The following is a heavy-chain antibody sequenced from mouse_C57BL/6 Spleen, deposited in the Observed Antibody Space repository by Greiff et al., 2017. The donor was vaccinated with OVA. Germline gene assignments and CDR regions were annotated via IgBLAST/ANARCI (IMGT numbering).Heavy chain of an antibody. J-gene: IGHJ1*03. CDR1: GYTFTSYW. V-gene: IGHV1-64*01. D-gene: IGHD1-1*01. Sequence: VQLQQPGAELVKPGASVKLSCKASGYTFTSYWMHWVKQRPGQGLEWIGMIHPNSGSTNYNEKFKSKATLTVDKSSSTAYMQLSSLTSEDSAVYYCARSVHYYGSSYGYFDVWGTGTTVTVSS. CDR3: ARSVHYYGSSYGYFDV. CDR2: IHPNSGST.